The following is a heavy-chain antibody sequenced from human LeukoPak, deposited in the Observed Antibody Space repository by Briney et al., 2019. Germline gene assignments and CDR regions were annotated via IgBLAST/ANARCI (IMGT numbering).Heavy chain of an antibody. CDR1: GFTFGDYA. V-gene: IGHV3-49*04. D-gene: IGHD5-24*01. CDR3: TSSIEENYYYGVDV. CDR2: IRSKAYGGTT. Sequence: GGSLRLSCTASGFTFGDYAMSWVRQAPGKGLEWVGFIRSKAYGGTTEYAASVKGRFTISRDDSKSIAYLQMNSLKTEDTAVYYCTSSIEENYYYGVDVWGQGTTVTVSS. J-gene: IGHJ6*02.